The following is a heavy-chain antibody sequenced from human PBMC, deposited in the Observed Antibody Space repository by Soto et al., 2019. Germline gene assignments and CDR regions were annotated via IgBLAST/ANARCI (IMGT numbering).Heavy chain of an antibody. CDR2: ISGSGGST. Sequence: GGSLRLSCAASGFTFSSYAMSWVRQAPGKGLEWVSAISGSGGSTYYADSVKGRFTISRDNSKNTLYLQMNSLRAEDTAVYYCAETTYYDFWSGYSWFDPWGQGTLVTVSS. CDR3: AETTYYDFWSGYSWFDP. J-gene: IGHJ5*02. CDR1: GFTFSSYA. V-gene: IGHV3-23*01. D-gene: IGHD3-3*01.